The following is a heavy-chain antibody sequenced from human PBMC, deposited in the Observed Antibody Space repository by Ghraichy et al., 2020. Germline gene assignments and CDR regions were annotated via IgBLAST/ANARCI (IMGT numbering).Heavy chain of an antibody. Sequence: TLSLTCTVSGGSISSGGYYWSWIRQHPGKGLEWIGYIYYSGSTYYNPSLKSRVTISVDTSKNQFSLKLSSVTAADTAVYYCATWGHYDILTGYYNYWYFDLWGRGTLVTVSS. CDR2: IYYSGST. CDR1: GGSISSGGYY. J-gene: IGHJ2*01. D-gene: IGHD3-9*01. V-gene: IGHV4-31*03. CDR3: ATWGHYDILTGYYNYWYFDL.